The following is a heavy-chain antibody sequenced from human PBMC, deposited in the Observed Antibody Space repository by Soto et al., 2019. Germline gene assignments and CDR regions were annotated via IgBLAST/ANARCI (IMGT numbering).Heavy chain of an antibody. V-gene: IGHV3-15*07. D-gene: IGHD2-2*01. CDR1: GFTFSNAW. CDR3: TTDRYCISTSCYDAFDI. CDR2: IKSKTDGGTT. J-gene: IGHJ3*02. Sequence: EVQLVESGGGLVKPGGSLRLSCAASGFTFSNAWMNWVRQAPGKGLEWVGRIKSKTDGGTTDYAAPVKGRFTISRDDSXNXLYLQRNSLKTEDTAVYYCTTDRYCISTSCYDAFDIWGQGTMVTVSS.